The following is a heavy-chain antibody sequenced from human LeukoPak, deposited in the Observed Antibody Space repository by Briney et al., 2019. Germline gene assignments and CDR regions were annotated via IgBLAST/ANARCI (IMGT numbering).Heavy chain of an antibody. Sequence: PSETLSLTCTVSGGSISSSSYYWGWIRQPPGKGLEWIGSIYYSGSTYYNPSLKSRVTISVDTSKNQFSLKLSSVAAADTAVYYCAREVLDWNDFHDAFDIWGQGTMVTVSS. D-gene: IGHD1-1*01. V-gene: IGHV4-39*07. J-gene: IGHJ3*02. CDR3: AREVLDWNDFHDAFDI. CDR1: GGSISSSSYY. CDR2: IYYSGST.